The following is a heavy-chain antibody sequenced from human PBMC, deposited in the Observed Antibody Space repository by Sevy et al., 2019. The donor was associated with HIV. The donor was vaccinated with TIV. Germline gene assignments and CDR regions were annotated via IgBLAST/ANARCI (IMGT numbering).Heavy chain of an antibody. J-gene: IGHJ5*02. D-gene: IGHD6-13*01. V-gene: IGHV3-48*02. CDR2: ISSSSGTI. Sequence: GESLKISCAASGFTFSSYSMNSVRQAPAKGLEWVSYISSSSGTIYYADSVKGRFTISRDNAKNSLYMQMNSLRDEDTAVYYCARAPTIRAAGTWWFDPWGQGTLVTVSS. CDR3: ARAPTIRAAGTWWFDP. CDR1: GFTFSSYS.